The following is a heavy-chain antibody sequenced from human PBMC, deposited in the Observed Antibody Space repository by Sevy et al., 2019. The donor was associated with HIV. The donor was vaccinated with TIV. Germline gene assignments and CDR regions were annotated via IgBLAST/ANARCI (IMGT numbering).Heavy chain of an antibody. CDR1: GFTFSKYS. J-gene: IGHJ4*02. CDR2: FSFGCGKI. V-gene: IGHV3-23*01. D-gene: IGHD2-8*01. Sequence: GESLKISCAASGFTFSKYSMSWIRQTPGKGLEWVSTFSFGCGKINYADSVKGRFTISRDDSRNTFYLQMNSLRAEDTGIYYCAREGCTKPHDYWGQGTVVTVSS. CDR3: AREGCTKPHDY.